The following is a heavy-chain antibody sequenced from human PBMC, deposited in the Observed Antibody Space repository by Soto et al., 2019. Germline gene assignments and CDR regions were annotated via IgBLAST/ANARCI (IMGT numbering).Heavy chain of an antibody. CDR2: IDPSDSYS. CDR3: ARHGMNGDLDY. Sequence: GESLKISCKGSGYSFTSYWISWVRQMPGKGLEWMGRIDPSDSYSNYSPSFQGHVTISVDKSITTAYLQWSSLKASDTAMYYCARHGMNGDLDYWGQGTLVTVSS. D-gene: IGHD4-17*01. CDR1: GYSFTSYW. V-gene: IGHV5-10-1*01. J-gene: IGHJ4*02.